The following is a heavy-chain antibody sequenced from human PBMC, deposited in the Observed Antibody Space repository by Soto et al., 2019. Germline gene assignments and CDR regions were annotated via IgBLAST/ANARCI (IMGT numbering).Heavy chain of an antibody. CDR1: GFTFSSYC. Sequence: PGGSLRLSCAASGFTFSSYCMHWVRQAPGKGLEWVAVISYDGSNKYYADSVKGRFTISRDNSKNTLYLQMNSLRAEDTAVYYCAKVEPEWTVAGLIDYWGQGTLVTVSS. J-gene: IGHJ4*02. CDR2: ISYDGSNK. CDR3: AKVEPEWTVAGLIDY. D-gene: IGHD6-19*01. V-gene: IGHV3-30*18.